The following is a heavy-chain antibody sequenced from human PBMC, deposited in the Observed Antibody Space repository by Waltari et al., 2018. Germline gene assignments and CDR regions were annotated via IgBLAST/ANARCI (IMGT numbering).Heavy chain of an antibody. CDR3: TTQLRYGDWDAFDI. Sequence: VQLVDSGGGLVKPGGSLRLSCAASGFTFSHASMRLLRPPPGQGLEWVGRIKSKTDGGKTDYAAHVKGRFTISRDDAKNKLYLKMNSLKTEDTAVYYCTTQLRYGDWDAFDIWGQGTMVTVSS. V-gene: IGHV3-15*01. CDR2: IKSKTDGGKT. CDR1: GFTFSHAS. J-gene: IGHJ3*02. D-gene: IGHD4-17*01.